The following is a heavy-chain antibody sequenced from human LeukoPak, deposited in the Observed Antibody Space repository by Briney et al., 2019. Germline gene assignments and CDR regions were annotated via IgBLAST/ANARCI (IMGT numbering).Heavy chain of an antibody. CDR1: GGSLSDYY. J-gene: IGHJ4*02. V-gene: IGHV4-34*01. Sequence: SETLSLTCAVYGGSLSDYYWSWIGQPPRKGLEWIGEINHSGSTNYNPSLKSRVTISVDTSKNQFSLKLSSVTAADTAVYYCARGNYYYGSGSFGYWGQGTLVTVSS. CDR2: INHSGST. CDR3: ARGNYYYGSGSFGY. D-gene: IGHD3-10*01.